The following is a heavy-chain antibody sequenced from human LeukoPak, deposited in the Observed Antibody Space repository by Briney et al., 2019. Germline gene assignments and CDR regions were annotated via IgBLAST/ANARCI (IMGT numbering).Heavy chain of an antibody. D-gene: IGHD1-1*01. Sequence: ASVKVSCKASGYTFTSYGISWVRQAPGQGLEWMGWINAYNGNTNYAQNLQGRVTMTTDTSTSTAYMELRSLRSDDTAVYYCARRQGTTLNFDYWGQGTLVTVSS. J-gene: IGHJ4*02. CDR3: ARRQGTTLNFDY. CDR1: GYTFTSYG. CDR2: INAYNGNT. V-gene: IGHV1-18*01.